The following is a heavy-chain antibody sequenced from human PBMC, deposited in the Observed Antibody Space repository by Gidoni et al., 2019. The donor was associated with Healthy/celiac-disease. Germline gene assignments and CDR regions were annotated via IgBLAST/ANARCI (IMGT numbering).Heavy chain of an antibody. CDR2: IYYSGST. CDR3: ARIDYYDSSGYYYYGMDV. CDR1: GGSISSYY. V-gene: IGHV4-59*01. Sequence: QVQLQESGPGLVKPSETLSLTCTVSGGSISSYYWSWIRQPPGKGLEWIGYIYYSGSTNYNPSLKSRVTISVDTSKNQFSLKLSSVTAADTAVYYCARIDYYDSSGYYYYGMDVWGQGTTVTVSS. D-gene: IGHD3-22*01. J-gene: IGHJ6*02.